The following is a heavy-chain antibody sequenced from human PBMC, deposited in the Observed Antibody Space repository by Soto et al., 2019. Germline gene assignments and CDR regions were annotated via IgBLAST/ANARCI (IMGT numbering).Heavy chain of an antibody. CDR2: IKQDGSEK. CDR1: GFTFSSYW. D-gene: IGHD4-17*01. J-gene: IGHJ6*03. CDR3: ARAGTGGDYVFYYYYYYMDV. V-gene: IGHV3-7*01. Sequence: GGSLRLSCAASGFTFSSYWMSWVRQAPGKGLEWVANIKQDGSEKYYVDSVKGRFTISRDNAKNSLYLQMNSLRAEDTAVYYCARAGTGGDYVFYYYYYYMDVWGKGTTVTVSS.